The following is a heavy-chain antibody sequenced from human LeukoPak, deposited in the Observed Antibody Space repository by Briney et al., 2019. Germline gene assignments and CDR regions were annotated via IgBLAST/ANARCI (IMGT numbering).Heavy chain of an antibody. D-gene: IGHD1-26*01. CDR1: GFTFSSYS. Sequence: GGSLRLSCAASGFTFSSYSMNWVRQAPGKGLEWVSAISGSDGSTYYTDSVKGRFTISRDNSKNTLYLQLNSLRAEDTAVYYCAKEEYSGSLLTLDYWGQGTLVTVSS. CDR2: ISGSDGST. V-gene: IGHV3-23*01. J-gene: IGHJ4*02. CDR3: AKEEYSGSLLTLDY.